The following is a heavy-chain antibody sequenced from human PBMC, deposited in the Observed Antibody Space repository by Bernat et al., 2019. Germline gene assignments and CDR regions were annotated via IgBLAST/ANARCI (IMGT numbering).Heavy chain of an antibody. Sequence: EVQLVESGGGLVKPGGSLRLSCAVSGSTFSNVWMTRVRQAPGKGLEWVGRIKSKRDGETTDFAAPAKGRFTISRDDSKKTVYLQINSLKTEDTAIYYCTTGAPAGTFYDYWGQGTLVTVSS. CDR2: IKSKRDGETT. CDR3: TTGAPAGTFYDY. CDR1: GSTFSNVW. J-gene: IGHJ4*02. D-gene: IGHD6-13*01. V-gene: IGHV3-15*01.